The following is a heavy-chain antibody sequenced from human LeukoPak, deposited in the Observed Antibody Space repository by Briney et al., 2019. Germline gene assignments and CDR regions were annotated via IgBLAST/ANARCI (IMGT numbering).Heavy chain of an antibody. J-gene: IGHJ4*02. D-gene: IGHD6-19*01. V-gene: IGHV3-74*01. CDR1: GFTLSRYW. CDR2: IKSDGSST. CDR3: ARESPTSGFDY. Sequence: GGSLRLSCAASGFTLSRYWMHWVRQTPGKGLVWVSRIKSDGSSTTYADSVKGRFTISRDNAKNTLYLQMNSLRAEDTAVYYRARESPTSGFDYWGQGTLVTVSS.